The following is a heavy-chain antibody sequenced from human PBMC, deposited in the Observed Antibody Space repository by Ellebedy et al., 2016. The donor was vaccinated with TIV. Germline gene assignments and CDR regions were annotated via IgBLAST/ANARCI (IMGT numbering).Heavy chain of an antibody. Sequence: GESLKISXKGSGYSFTSYWIGWVRQMPGKGLEWMGIIYPGDSDTRYSPSFQGQVTISADKSISTAYLQWSSLKASDTAMYYCARHPTYYDILTGYSSFYLDYWGQGTLVTVSS. J-gene: IGHJ4*02. CDR1: GYSFTSYW. CDR2: IYPGDSDT. V-gene: IGHV5-51*01. CDR3: ARHPTYYDILTGYSSFYLDY. D-gene: IGHD3-9*01.